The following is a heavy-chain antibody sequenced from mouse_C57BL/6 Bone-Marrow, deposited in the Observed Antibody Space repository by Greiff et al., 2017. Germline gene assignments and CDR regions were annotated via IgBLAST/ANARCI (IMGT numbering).Heavy chain of an antibody. CDR3: ARRDGYYARDY. D-gene: IGHD2-3*01. J-gene: IGHJ4*01. Sequence: VQLQQSGPELVKPGASVKISCKASGYTFTDYYMNWVKQSHGKSLEWIGDINPNNVGTSYNQKFKGKATLTVDKSSSTAYMELRSLTSEDSAVYYCARRDGYYARDYWGQGTSVTVSS. CDR2: INPNNVGT. V-gene: IGHV1-26*01. CDR1: GYTFTDYY.